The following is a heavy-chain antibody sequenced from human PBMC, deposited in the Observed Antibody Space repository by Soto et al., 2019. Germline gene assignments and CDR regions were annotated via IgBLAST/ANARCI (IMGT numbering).Heavy chain of an antibody. V-gene: IGHV4-59*01. J-gene: IGHJ4*02. Sequence: QVQLQESGPGLVKPSETLSHTCTVSGGSISSYYWSWIRQPPGKGLEWIGYIYYSGSTNYNPSLKSRVTISVDTSKNQFSLKLSSVTAADTAVYYCAAGVGATWGAYWGQGTLVTVSS. CDR3: AAGVGATWGAY. CDR1: GGSISSYY. CDR2: IYYSGST. D-gene: IGHD1-26*01.